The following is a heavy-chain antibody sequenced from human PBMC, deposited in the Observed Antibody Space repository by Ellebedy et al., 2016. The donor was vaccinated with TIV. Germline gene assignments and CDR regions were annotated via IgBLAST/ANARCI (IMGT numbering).Heavy chain of an antibody. CDR2: IWYDGSTK. CDR3: ARITTMNTFDI. CDR1: GFTFSSYA. J-gene: IGHJ3*02. D-gene: IGHD4-17*01. Sequence: GESLKISCAASGFTFSSYAMHWVRQAPGKGLEWVAVIWYDGSTKYYADSVKGRFTISRDNSKNTLYLQVNNLRAEDTAVYYCARITTMNTFDIWGQGTMVTVSS. V-gene: IGHV3-33*01.